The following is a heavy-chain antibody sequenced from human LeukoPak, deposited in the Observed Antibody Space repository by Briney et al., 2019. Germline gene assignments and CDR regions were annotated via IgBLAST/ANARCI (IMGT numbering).Heavy chain of an antibody. CDR3: ARVVPAAAPYFDY. CDR2: IYYSGST. D-gene: IGHD2-2*01. J-gene: IGHJ4*02. V-gene: IGHV4-59*11. CDR1: GGSISSHY. Sequence: SETLSLTCTVSGGSISSHYWSWIRQPPGKGLEGSGYIYYSGSTNYTPSLKSRVTISLDTSKNQFSLQLSSVTAADTAVYYCARVVPAAAPYFDYWGQGTLVTVSS.